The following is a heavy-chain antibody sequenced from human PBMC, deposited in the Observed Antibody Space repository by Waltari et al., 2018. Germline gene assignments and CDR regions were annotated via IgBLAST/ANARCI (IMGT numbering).Heavy chain of an antibody. CDR2: IYYSGIT. J-gene: IGHJ4*02. CDR3: ARRWVNDYSEYYFDY. Sequence: QVQLQESGPGLVKPSETLSLTCTVSGGSISSYYWSWIRQPPGKGLEWIGYIYYSGITNYNPSLKSRVTISVDTSKNQFSLKLSSVTAADTAVYYCARRWVNDYSEYYFDYWGQGTLVTVSS. D-gene: IGHD4-4*01. V-gene: IGHV4-59*08. CDR1: GGSISSYY.